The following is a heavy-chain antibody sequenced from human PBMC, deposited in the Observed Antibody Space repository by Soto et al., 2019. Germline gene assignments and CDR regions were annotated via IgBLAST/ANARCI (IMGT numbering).Heavy chain of an antibody. CDR2: IKRKTDGGSI. V-gene: IGHV3-15*01. J-gene: IGHJ4*01. CDR1: GFTFSNAW. Sequence: EVQLVESGGGLVKPWRSLRLSCAASGFTFSNAWLTWVRQAPGKWLEWVGRIKRKTDGGSIDYAAPVKGRFTVSRADSETTLYLQMNSLKSDDTAVYYCTTDSEYRRSSLYFDSWGHGTQVTVSS. D-gene: IGHD6-6*01. CDR3: TTDSEYRRSSLYFDS.